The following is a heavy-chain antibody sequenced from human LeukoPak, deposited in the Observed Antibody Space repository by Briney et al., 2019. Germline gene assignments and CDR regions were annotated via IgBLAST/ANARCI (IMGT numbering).Heavy chain of an antibody. D-gene: IGHD6-19*01. V-gene: IGHV1-3*01. Sequence: ASVNVSCKASGYIFSNYAMHWVRQAPGQRLEWMGWINAGNGNTKYPQKFQGRVTITRDTSASTAYMELSSLRSEDTAVYYCARDLSSGWSFDYWGQGTLVTVSS. CDR3: ARDLSSGWSFDY. CDR2: INAGNGNT. CDR1: GYIFSNYA. J-gene: IGHJ4*02.